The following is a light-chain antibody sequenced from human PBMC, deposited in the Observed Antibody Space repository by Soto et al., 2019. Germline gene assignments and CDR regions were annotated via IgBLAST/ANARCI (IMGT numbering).Light chain of an antibody. V-gene: IGLV2-18*02. CDR1: TSDVGTYNR. Sequence: QSVLTQLPSVSGSPGQSVTISCTGTTSDVGTYNRVSWYRQPPGKAPKLMIYEVTNRPSGVSNRFSGSKSVNTASLTISGLQPEDEADYYCSSYTSSSTPDVFGTGTKVTVL. J-gene: IGLJ1*01. CDR2: EVT. CDR3: SSYTSSSTPDV.